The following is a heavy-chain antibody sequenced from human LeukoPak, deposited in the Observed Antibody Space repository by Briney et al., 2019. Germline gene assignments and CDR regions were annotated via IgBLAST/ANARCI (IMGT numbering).Heavy chain of an antibody. CDR1: GFTFSSYE. CDR3: AKEPSQIVVDYFDY. V-gene: IGHV3-48*03. D-gene: IGHD3-22*01. Sequence: PGGSLRLSCAASGFTFSSYEMNWVRQAPGKGLEWVSYISSSGSTIYYADSVKGRFTISRDNSKNTLYLQMNSLRAEDTAVYYCAKEPSQIVVDYFDYWGQGTLVTVSS. J-gene: IGHJ4*02. CDR2: ISSSGSTI.